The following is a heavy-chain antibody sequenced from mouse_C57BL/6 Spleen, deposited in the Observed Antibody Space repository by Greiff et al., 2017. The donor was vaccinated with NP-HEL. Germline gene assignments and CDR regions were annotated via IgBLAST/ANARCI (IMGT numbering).Heavy chain of an antibody. Sequence: VESGASVKISCKASGYSFTDYYINWVKQRPGQGLEWLGWIYPGSGNTKYNEKFKGKATLTVDTSSSTAYMQLSSLTSEDSAVYFCARGLAYWGQGTLVTVSA. J-gene: IGHJ3*01. CDR2: IYPGSGNT. CDR3: ARGLAY. CDR1: GYSFTDYY. V-gene: IGHV1-84*01.